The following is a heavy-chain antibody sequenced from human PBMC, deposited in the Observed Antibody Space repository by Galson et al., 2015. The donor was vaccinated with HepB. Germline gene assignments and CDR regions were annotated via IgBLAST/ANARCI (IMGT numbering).Heavy chain of an antibody. V-gene: IGHV3-15*01. J-gene: IGHJ4*02. CDR2: IKSKTDGGTT. CDR1: GFTFSNAW. CDR3: TTGDSGGYYLRFDY. D-gene: IGHD3-22*01. Sequence: SLRLSCAASGFTFSNAWMSWVRQAPGKGLEWVGRIKSKTDGGTTDYAAPVKGRFTISRDDSKNTLYLQMNSLKTEDTAVYYCTTGDSGGYYLRFDYWGQGTLVTVSS.